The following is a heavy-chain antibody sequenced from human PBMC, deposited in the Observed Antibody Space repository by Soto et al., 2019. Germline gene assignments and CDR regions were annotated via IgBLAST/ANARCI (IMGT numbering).Heavy chain of an antibody. D-gene: IGHD6-13*01. CDR1: CGSISTYY. CDR3: ARGAAAGVDYGMDV. CDR2: IYRSGGT. V-gene: IGHV4-4*07. Sequence: SETLSLTCSVSCGSISTYYWSWIRQPAGKGLEWIGRIYRSGGTNFNPSLMSRVSMSVDTSKNQFSLKLSSVVAADTAVYYCARGAAAGVDYGMDVWGQGTTVTVSS. J-gene: IGHJ6*02.